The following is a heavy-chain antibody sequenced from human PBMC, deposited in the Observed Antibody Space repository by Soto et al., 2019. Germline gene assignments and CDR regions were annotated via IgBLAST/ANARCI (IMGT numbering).Heavy chain of an antibody. CDR3: ARDDLNRGGKYFDY. D-gene: IGHD2-15*01. J-gene: IGHJ4*02. Sequence: ASVKVSCKASGYSFTTHDITWLRQAPGKGLEWVGGISTDRGDTIYPQNLQGRVTMTTDSSTSTVYMELKSLRSDDTAVYYCARDDLNRGGKYFDYWGQGTLVTVSS. V-gene: IGHV1-18*01. CDR1: GYSFTTHD. CDR2: ISTDRGDT.